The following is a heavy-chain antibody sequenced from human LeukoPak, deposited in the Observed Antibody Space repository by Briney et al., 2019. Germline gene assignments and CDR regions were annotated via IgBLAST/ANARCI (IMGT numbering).Heavy chain of an antibody. V-gene: IGHV4-39*07. D-gene: IGHD5-18*01. Sequence: PSETLSLTCTVSGGSISSSSYYWGWIRQPPGKGLEWIGSIYYSGSTYYNPSLKSRVTISVDTSKNQFSLKLSSVTAADTAVYYCARVRDGSYGYPDYWGQGTLVTVSS. CDR1: GGSISSSSYY. CDR2: IYYSGST. J-gene: IGHJ4*02. CDR3: ARVRDGSYGYPDY.